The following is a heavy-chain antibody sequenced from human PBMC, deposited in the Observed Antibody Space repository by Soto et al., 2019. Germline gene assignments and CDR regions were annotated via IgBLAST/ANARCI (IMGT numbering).Heavy chain of an antibody. J-gene: IGHJ5*02. D-gene: IGHD3-10*01. CDR1: GFTFSSYG. Sequence: GGSLRFSCAASGFTFSSYGMHWVRQAPGKGLEWVAVIWYDGSNKYYADSVKGRFTISRDNSKNTLYLQMNSLRAEDTAVYYCARDPDYYGSGSDWFDPWGQGTLVTVSS. V-gene: IGHV3-33*01. CDR3: ARDPDYYGSGSDWFDP. CDR2: IWYDGSNK.